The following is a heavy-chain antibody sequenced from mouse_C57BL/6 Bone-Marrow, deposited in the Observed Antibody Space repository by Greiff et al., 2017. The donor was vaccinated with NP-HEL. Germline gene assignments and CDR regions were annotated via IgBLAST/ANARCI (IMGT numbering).Heavy chain of an antibody. J-gene: IGHJ2*01. CDR1: GFNIKDDY. Sequence: EVKLQQSGAELVRPGASVKLSCTASGFNIKDDYMHWVKQRPEQGLEWIGWIDPENGDTEYASKFQGKATITADTSSNTAYLQLSSLTSEDTAVYYCTTGGTTVVATNYFDDWGQGTTLTVSS. CDR3: TTGGTTVVATNYFDD. D-gene: IGHD1-1*01. V-gene: IGHV14-4*01. CDR2: IDPENGDT.